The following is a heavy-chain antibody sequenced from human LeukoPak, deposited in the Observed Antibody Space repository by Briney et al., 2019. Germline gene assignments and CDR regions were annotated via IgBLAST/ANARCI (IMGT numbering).Heavy chain of an antibody. Sequence: GGSLRLSCAASGFTFDDYAMHGVRQAPGKGLEWVSGISWNSGSIGYADSVKGRFTISRDNAKNSLYLQMNSLRAEDTALYYCAKGTSIQYYYYGMDVWGQGTTVTVSS. V-gene: IGHV3-9*01. J-gene: IGHJ6*02. CDR1: GFTFDDYA. CDR2: ISWNSGSI. CDR3: AKGTSIQYYYYGMDV.